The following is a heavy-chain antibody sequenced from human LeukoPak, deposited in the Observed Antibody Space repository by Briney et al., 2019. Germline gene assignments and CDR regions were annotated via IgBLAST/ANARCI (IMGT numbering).Heavy chain of an antibody. V-gene: IGHV3-21*01. Sequence: PGGSLRLSCAASGFTFSSYWMHWVRQAPGKGLEWLSTISATGSHIYYANSVQGRFTTSRDNAKNSVYLQMDSLRAEDTAVYYCANNFNYWGRGTLVTVSS. CDR2: ISATGSHI. CDR3: ANNFNY. CDR1: GFTFSSYW. J-gene: IGHJ4*02.